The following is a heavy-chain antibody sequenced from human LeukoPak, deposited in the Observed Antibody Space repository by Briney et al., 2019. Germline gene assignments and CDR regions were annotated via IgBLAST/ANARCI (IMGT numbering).Heavy chain of an antibody. D-gene: IGHD6-13*01. CDR3: AKTGGIAAAAGSYYYYYGMGV. V-gene: IGHV3-23*01. CDR2: ISGSGGST. CDR1: GFTFSSYA. Sequence: GGSLRLSCAASGFTFSSYAMSWVRQAPGKGLEWVSAISGSGGSTYYADSVKGRFTISRDNSKNTLYLQMNSLRAEDTAVYYCAKTGGIAAAAGSYYYYYGMGVWGQGTTVTVSS. J-gene: IGHJ6*02.